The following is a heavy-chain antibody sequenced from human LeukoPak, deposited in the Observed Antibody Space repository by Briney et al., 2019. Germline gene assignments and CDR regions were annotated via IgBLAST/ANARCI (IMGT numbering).Heavy chain of an antibody. Sequence: PGGSLRLSCAASGFTFNSYALHWVRQAPGKGLVWVSRINSDGSSTSYADSVKGRFTISRDNSKNTLYLQMNSLRAEDTAVYYCAKAYSSGWYRLGYGMDVWGQGTTVTVSS. J-gene: IGHJ6*02. CDR3: AKAYSSGWYRLGYGMDV. V-gene: IGHV3-74*01. CDR1: GFTFNSYA. D-gene: IGHD6-19*01. CDR2: INSDGSST.